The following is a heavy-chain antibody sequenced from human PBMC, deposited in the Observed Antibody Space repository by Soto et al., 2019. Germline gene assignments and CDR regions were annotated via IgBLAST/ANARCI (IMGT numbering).Heavy chain of an antibody. V-gene: IGHV4-4*07. Sequence: PSETLSLTCTVSGISIDNYYCSWIRQSAGKGLEWIGRIYSSGTTNSHPSLKSRVTMSVDMSKSQFSLNVRSVTAADTAVYYCVRYVGGSGWVAPSGQGPLVTVSA. CDR2: IYSSGTT. D-gene: IGHD3-10*02. CDR3: VRYVGGSGWVAP. CDR1: GISIDNYY. J-gene: IGHJ5*02.